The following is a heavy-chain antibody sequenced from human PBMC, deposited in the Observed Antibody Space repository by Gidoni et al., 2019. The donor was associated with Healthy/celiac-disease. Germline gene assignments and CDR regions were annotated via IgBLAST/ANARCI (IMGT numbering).Heavy chain of an antibody. J-gene: IGHJ4*02. D-gene: IGHD4-17*01. V-gene: IGHV3-23*01. CDR1: GVTFSSYA. Sequence: EVQLLESGGGLVQPGGSLRLSCAASGVTFSSYAMSWVRQAPGKGLEWVSAISGSGGRTYYADSVKGRFTISRDNSKNTLYLQMNSLRAEDTAVYYCAKARDYGGNTVDYWGQGTLVTVSS. CDR3: AKARDYGGNTVDY. CDR2: ISGSGGRT.